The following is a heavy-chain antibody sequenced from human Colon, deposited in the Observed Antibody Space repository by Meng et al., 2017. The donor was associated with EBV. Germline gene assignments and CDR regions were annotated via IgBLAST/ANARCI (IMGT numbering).Heavy chain of an antibody. D-gene: IGHD2-8*02. J-gene: IGHJ5*02. CDR3: ARDGGVTHIP. CDR2: IYHNGQT. CDR1: GSSISTSNW. V-gene: IGHV4-4*02. Sequence: GPLREAWAGLVRPSGTLSLTCAVSGSSISTSNWWSWIRQSPGEGLEWIGAIYHNGQTNYNPSLKSRVSMSVDESKNEFSLNLKSVTAADTAVYYCARDGGVTHIPWGQGVLVTVSS.